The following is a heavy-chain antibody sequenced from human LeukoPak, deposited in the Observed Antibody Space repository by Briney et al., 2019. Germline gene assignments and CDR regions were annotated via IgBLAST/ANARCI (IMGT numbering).Heavy chain of an antibody. V-gene: IGHV6-1*01. CDR1: GDSVSSNSAA. Sequence: SQTLSLTCAISGDSVSSNSAAWNWIRQSPSRGLEWLGRTYYRSKWYNDYAVSVKSRITINPDTSKNQFSLQLNSVTPENTAVYYGARAPVVPAPPDYYYYYMDVWGKGTTVTVSS. CDR2: TYYRSKWYN. CDR3: ARAPVVPAPPDYYYYYMDV. J-gene: IGHJ6*03. D-gene: IGHD2-2*01.